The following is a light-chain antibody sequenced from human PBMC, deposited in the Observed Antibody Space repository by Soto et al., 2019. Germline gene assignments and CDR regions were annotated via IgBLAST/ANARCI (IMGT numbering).Light chain of an antibody. Sequence: QSVLTQPPSASGTPGQRVTISCSGSSSNILKNYVYWYQQVPGTAPKVLIYRNSERPSGVPDRFSGSKSGNTASLTVSGLQAEDEADYYCSSYAGSSNVFGTGTKLTVL. CDR3: SSYAGSSNV. J-gene: IGLJ1*01. V-gene: IGLV1-47*01. CDR2: RNS. CDR1: SSNILKNY.